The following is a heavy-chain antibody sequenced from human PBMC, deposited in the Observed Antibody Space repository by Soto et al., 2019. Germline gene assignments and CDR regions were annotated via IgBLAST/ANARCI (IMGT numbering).Heavy chain of an antibody. Sequence: GASVKVSCKASGYIFTAYSMHWVRQAPGQGLEWMGVVNPSRGSTTYAQKFQGRITMARDTSTSTVYMDLSSLTSEDTAVYYCAREENCSDGICYSEYFQRWGQGTLVTVSS. CDR2: VNPSRGST. CDR3: AREENCSDGICYSEYFQR. V-gene: IGHV1-46*01. J-gene: IGHJ1*01. D-gene: IGHD2-15*01. CDR1: GYIFTAYS.